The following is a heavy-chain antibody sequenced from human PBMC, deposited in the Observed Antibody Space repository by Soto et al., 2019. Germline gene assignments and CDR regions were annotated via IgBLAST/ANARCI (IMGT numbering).Heavy chain of an antibody. CDR2: ISAYNGNT. J-gene: IGHJ1*01. Sequence: ASVKVSCKASGYTFTSYGISWVRQAPGQGLEWMEWISAYNGNTNYAQKLQGRVTMTTDTSTSTAYMELRSLRSDDTAVYYCARISCSGCSCYYGAQYFPHWGQRTLVTVSA. D-gene: IGHD2-15*01. V-gene: IGHV1-18*01. CDR1: GYTFTSYG. CDR3: ARISCSGCSCYYGAQYFPH.